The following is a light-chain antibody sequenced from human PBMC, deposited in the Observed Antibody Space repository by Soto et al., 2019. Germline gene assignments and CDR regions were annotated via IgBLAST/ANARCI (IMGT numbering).Light chain of an antibody. V-gene: IGKV3-15*01. CDR1: QRVNNN. Sequence: ETLMTQSPATLSVSPGERATLSCRASQRVNNNLAWYQQKLGQAPRVLIYGASTRATGIPARFTGSGSGTEFILTITILQSEDSAVYYCQEYNTWPWTFGQGTKVEFK. CDR3: QEYNTWPWT. CDR2: GAS. J-gene: IGKJ1*01.